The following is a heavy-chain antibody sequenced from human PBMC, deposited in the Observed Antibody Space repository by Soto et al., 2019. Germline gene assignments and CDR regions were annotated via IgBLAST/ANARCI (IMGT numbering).Heavy chain of an antibody. CDR2: ISGGGGNT. J-gene: IGHJ4*02. V-gene: IGHV3-23*01. D-gene: IGHD6-19*01. CDR1: GFAFSDYS. Sequence: DVQLLESGGGVVQSGGSLRLSCSASGFAFSDYSMHWVRQAPGKGLEWVSAISGGGGNTYYAGSVNGRFTISRDSSRNTIYLQMQSLRDDDTALYYGAKETYVSGWTLDSWGKGTRATVSS. CDR3: AKETYVSGWTLDS.